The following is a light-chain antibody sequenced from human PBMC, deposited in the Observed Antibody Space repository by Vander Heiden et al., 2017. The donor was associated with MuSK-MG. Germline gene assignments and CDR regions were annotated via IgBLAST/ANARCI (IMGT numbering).Light chain of an antibody. CDR2: GAS. CDR1: QSVSSN. Sequence: DIVMTQSPATLSVSPGERATLSCRASQSVSSNLAWYQQKPGQAPRLLSYGASTRATGIPARFSGSGSGTEFTLTISSLQSEDFAVYYCQQYNNGYTFGQGTKLEIK. J-gene: IGKJ2*01. V-gene: IGKV3-15*01. CDR3: QQYNNGYT.